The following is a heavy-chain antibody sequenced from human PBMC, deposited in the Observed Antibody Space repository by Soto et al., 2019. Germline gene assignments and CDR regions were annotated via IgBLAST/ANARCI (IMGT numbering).Heavy chain of an antibody. CDR3: GGERHYGMDV. V-gene: IGHV5-10-1*01. CDR1: GYSFTIYC. CDR2: IDPSDSYT. J-gene: IGHJ6*02. D-gene: IGHD1-26*01. Sequence: GESLKISCNCSGYSFTIYCISLVLQMPGKVLYWMWRIDPSDSYTNYSPSFQGDVTISADKSISTAYLQWSSLKASDTPMSYCGGERHYGMDVWGQGTTVIFSS.